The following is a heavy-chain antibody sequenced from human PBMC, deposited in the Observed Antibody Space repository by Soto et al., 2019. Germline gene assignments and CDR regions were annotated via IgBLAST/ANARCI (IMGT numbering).Heavy chain of an antibody. V-gene: IGHV3-23*01. J-gene: IGHJ4*02. Sequence: GGSLRLSCAASGFTFSSYAMSWVRQAPGKGLEWVSAISGSGGSTYYADSVKGRFTISRDNSKNTLYLQMNSLRAEDTAVYYCAKDHGYCSGGSCRLSFYFDYWGQGTLVTVSS. D-gene: IGHD2-15*01. CDR1: GFTFSSYA. CDR3: AKDHGYCSGGSCRLSFYFDY. CDR2: ISGSGGST.